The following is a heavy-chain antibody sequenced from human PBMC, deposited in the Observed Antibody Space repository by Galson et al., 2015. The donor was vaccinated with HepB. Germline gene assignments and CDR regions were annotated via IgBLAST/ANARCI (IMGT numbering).Heavy chain of an antibody. Sequence: SLRLSCAASGFTFSSYAMHWVRQAPGKGLEWVSYISSSSYTNYADSVKGRFTISRDNAKNSLYLQMNSLRAEDTAVYYCARHDYGGNSGGGHFDYWGQGTLVTVSS. D-gene: IGHD4-23*01. CDR2: ISSSSYT. CDR1: GFTFSSYA. V-gene: IGHV3-21*05. CDR3: ARHDYGGNSGGGHFDY. J-gene: IGHJ4*02.